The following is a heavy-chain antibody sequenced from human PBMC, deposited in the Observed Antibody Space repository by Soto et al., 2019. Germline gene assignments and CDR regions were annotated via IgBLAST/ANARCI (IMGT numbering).Heavy chain of an antibody. D-gene: IGHD5-12*01. CDR2: INGDGSRT. Sequence: GGSLRLSCAASGFTFSNWWMLWVRQTPGRGLVWVSHINGDGSRTNYADSVKGRFSISRDNAKNTLYLQMNSLRAEDTGVYYCARDYISGSPNYWGQGTLVTVSS. CDR3: ARDYISGSPNY. CDR1: GFTFSNWW. J-gene: IGHJ4*02. V-gene: IGHV3-74*01.